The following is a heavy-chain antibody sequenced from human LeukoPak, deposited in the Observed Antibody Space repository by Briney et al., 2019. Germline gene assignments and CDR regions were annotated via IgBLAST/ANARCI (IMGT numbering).Heavy chain of an antibody. D-gene: IGHD1-26*01. V-gene: IGHV1-3*01. CDR3: ARTIVGARYYYYYGMDV. Sequence: ASVKVSCKASGYTFTSYAMHWVRQAPGQRLEWMGWINAGNGNTKYSQKFQGRVTMTRNTSISTAYMELSSLRSEDAAVYYCARTIVGARYYYYYGMDVWGQGTTVTVSS. CDR1: GYTFTSYA. CDR2: INAGNGNT. J-gene: IGHJ6*02.